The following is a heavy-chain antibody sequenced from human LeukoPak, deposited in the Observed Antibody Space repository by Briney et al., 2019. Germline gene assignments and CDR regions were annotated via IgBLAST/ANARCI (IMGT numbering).Heavy chain of an antibody. CDR1: GGSFSGYY. V-gene: IGHV4-34*01. Sequence: SETLSLTCAVYGGSFSGYYWSWIRQPPGKGLEWIGEINHSGSTNYNPSLKSRVTISVDTSKNQFSLKLSSVTAADTAVYYCARVIWKKTYYYDSSGLGYWGQGTLVTVSS. J-gene: IGHJ4*02. D-gene: IGHD3-22*01. CDR3: ARVIWKKTYYYDSSGLGY. CDR2: INHSGST.